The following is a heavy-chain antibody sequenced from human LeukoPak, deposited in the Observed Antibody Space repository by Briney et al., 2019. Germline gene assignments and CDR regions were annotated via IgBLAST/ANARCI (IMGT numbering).Heavy chain of an antibody. D-gene: IGHD5-18*01. V-gene: IGHV4-38-2*02. J-gene: IGHJ5*02. CDR3: ARRGYTYGWGWFDP. CDR1: GYSITSAYY. CDR2: FFLKGST. Sequence: SETLPLTCTVSGYSITSAYYWGWIRQPPGKGLEWIGSFFLKGSTYYNPSLKSRVTISVDTSKNQFSLKVNSVTAADTAVYYCARRGYTYGWGWFDPWGQGTLVTVSS.